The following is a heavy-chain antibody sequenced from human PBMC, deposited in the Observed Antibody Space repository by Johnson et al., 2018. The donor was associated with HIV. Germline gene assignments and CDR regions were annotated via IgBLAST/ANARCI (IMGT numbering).Heavy chain of an antibody. Sequence: QVQLVESGGGVVQPGRSPRLSCAASGFTFSSYAMHWVRQAPGKGLEWVAVISYDGSNKYYADFVKGRFSISRDNSKNTLYLQMNSLRAEDTAVYYCARELGYSSRAFGAFDIWGQGTMVTVSS. V-gene: IGHV3-30*14. J-gene: IGHJ3*02. CDR1: GFTFSSYA. CDR2: ISYDGSNK. CDR3: ARELGYSSRAFGAFDI. D-gene: IGHD6-13*01.